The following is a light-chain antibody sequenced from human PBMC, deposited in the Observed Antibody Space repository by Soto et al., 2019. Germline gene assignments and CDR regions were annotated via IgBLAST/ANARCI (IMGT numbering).Light chain of an antibody. CDR1: NSNIGTNT. CDR2: TSN. Sequence: VLTQPPSTSGTPGQTVTISCSGSNSNIGTNTVNWFQQLPGTAPKLLIYTSNQRPSGVPGRFSGSKSGTSASLAISGLQSEDEADYYCATWDDSLHGYVFGTGTKVTVL. V-gene: IGLV1-44*01. J-gene: IGLJ1*01. CDR3: ATWDDSLHGYV.